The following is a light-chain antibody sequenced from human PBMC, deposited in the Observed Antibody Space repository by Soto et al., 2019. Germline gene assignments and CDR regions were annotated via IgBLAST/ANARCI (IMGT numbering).Light chain of an antibody. V-gene: IGKV1-5*03. J-gene: IGKJ2*01. CDR1: QSISSL. Sequence: DIQMTQSPFTLSASVGDRVTITCRASQSISSLLAWYQQKPGKPPKVLIYKAASLQSGAPSRFSGSGSGTEFTLTTSSLQPADFATYYCQQYNSYYTFGQGTKVDIK. CDR3: QQYNSYYT. CDR2: KAA.